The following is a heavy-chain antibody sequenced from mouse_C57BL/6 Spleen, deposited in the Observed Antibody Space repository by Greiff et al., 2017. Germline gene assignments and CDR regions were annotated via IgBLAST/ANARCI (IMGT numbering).Heavy chain of an antibody. CDR1: GYTFTDYY. J-gene: IGHJ4*01. CDR3: ARSNYDGTTRDAMDY. Sequence: EVQLQQSGPELVKPGASVKISCKASGYTFTDYYMNWVKQSHGKSLEWIGDINPNNGGTSYNQKFKGKATLTVDKSSSTAYMELRSLTSEASAVYYCARSNYDGTTRDAMDYWGQGTSVTVSS. V-gene: IGHV1-26*01. CDR2: INPNNGGT. D-gene: IGHD2-3*01.